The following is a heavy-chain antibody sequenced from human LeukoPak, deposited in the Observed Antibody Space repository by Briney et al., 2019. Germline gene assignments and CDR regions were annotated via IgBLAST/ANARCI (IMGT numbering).Heavy chain of an antibody. D-gene: IGHD3-22*01. CDR3: ARVVQSTDSSGFYLPEYFQH. J-gene: IGHJ1*01. CDR2: INHSGGT. V-gene: IGHV4-34*01. Sequence: PSETLSLTCAVYGGSFSGYYWSWIRQPPGKGLEWIGEINHSGGTYYNPSLKSRVTISVDTSKNQFSLKLRSVTAADTAVYYCARVVQSTDSSGFYLPEYFQHWGQGTLVTVSS. CDR1: GGSFSGYY.